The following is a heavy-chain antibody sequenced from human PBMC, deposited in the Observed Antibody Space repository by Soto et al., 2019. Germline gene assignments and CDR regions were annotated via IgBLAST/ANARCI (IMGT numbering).Heavy chain of an antibody. V-gene: IGHV4-34*01. CDR2: ISHSGST. J-gene: IGHJ3*02. CDR1: SGPFSGYY. Sequence: QVQLQQWGAGLLKPSETLSLTCAVSSGPFSGYYWSWIRQSPGKGLEWIGEISHSGSTNYNPSLKSRVTISVDTSTNQFSLKLSSVTAADTAVYYCAISYITNDAFDIWGQGTLVTVYS. D-gene: IGHD1-1*01. CDR3: AISYITNDAFDI.